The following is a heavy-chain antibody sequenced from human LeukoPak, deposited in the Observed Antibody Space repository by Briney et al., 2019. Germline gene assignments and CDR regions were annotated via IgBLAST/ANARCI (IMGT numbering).Heavy chain of an antibody. Sequence: PSETLSLTCAVYGGSFSGYYWTWIRQAPGKGLEWIGEINPSGRISYNPPLKSRLTISVDASKNQFSLYLRSLTAADTAVYYCARGRQEVSMIVVVMTAVSYYLDVWGKGTTVTVS. D-gene: IGHD3-22*01. CDR3: ARGRQEVSMIVVVMTAVSYYLDV. CDR1: GGSFSGYY. V-gene: IGHV4-34*01. J-gene: IGHJ6*03. CDR2: INPSGRI.